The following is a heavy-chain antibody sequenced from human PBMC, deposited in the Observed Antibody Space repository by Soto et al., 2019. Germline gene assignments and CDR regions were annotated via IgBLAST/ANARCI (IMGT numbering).Heavy chain of an antibody. D-gene: IGHD2-15*01. V-gene: IGHV1-69*02. J-gene: IGHJ6*03. CDR2: IIPILGIA. CDR1: GSTFSSYT. Sequence: QVQLVQSGAEVKKPGSSVKVSCKASGSTFSSYTISWVRQAPGQGLEWMGRIIPILGIANYAQKFQGRVTITADKSTSTAYMELSSLRSEDTAVYYCARGGYCSGGSCYPTSNYYYYYMDVWGKGTTVTVSS. CDR3: ARGGYCSGGSCYPTSNYYYYYMDV.